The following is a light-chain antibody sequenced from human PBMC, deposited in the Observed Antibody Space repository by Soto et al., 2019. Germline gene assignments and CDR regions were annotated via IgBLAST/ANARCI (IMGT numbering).Light chain of an antibody. CDR1: QSFTTN. CDR3: QQYNNWPLT. CDR2: GAS. J-gene: IGKJ1*01. V-gene: IGKV3-15*01. Sequence: IGLSHSPPALSASTWERATLSVRASQSFTTNLDWYQQTPGKAPRLLIYGASNMETGIPSRFSGSGSGTEFTLTISSLQSEDFATYYCQQYNNWPLTFGQGTKVDIK.